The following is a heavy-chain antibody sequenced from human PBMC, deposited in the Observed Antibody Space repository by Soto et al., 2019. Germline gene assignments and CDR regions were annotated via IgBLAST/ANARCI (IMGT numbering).Heavy chain of an antibody. V-gene: IGHV3-9*01. Sequence: GGSLRLSCAASGFTFDDYAMHWVRQAPGKGLEWVSGISWNSGSIGYADSVKGRFTISRDNAKNSLYLQMNSLRAEDTALYYCAKDMGYEGRALGYWGQGTLVTVSS. CDR2: ISWNSGSI. D-gene: IGHD3-16*01. CDR3: AKDMGYEGRALGY. CDR1: GFTFDDYA. J-gene: IGHJ4*02.